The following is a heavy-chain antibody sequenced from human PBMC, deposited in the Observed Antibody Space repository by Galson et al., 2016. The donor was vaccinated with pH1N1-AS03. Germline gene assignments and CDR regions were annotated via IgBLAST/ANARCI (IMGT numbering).Heavy chain of an antibody. V-gene: IGHV3-30*02. CDR3: VKGGGYSHGFLEYYFDS. Sequence: SLRLSCAASGFVFSTSAIHWVRQSPGKGLEWVAFIRYDESIKNYGDSVKCRFTISRDNSKNTVDLEMNSLRPEDSAVYYCVKGGGYSHGFLEYYFDSWGQGSLVTVSS. CDR1: GFVFSTSA. D-gene: IGHD3-3*01. CDR2: IRYDESIK. J-gene: IGHJ4*02.